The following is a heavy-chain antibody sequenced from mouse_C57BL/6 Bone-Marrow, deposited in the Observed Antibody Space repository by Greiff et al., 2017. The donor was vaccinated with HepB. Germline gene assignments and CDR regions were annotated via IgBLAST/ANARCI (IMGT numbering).Heavy chain of an antibody. V-gene: IGHV10-3*01. CDR2: IRSKSSNYAT. CDR1: GFTFNTYA. D-gene: IGHD4-1*02. Sequence: EVQLVESGGGLVQPKGSLKLSCAASGFTFNTYAMHWVRQAPGKGLEWVARIRSKSSNYATYYADSVKDRFTISRDDSQSMLYLQMNNLKTEDTAMYYCVSPRATGTLFAYWGQGTLVTVSA. J-gene: IGHJ3*01. CDR3: VSPRATGTLFAY.